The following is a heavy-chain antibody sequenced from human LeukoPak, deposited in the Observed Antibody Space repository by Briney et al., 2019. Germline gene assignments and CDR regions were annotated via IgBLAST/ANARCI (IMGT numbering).Heavy chain of an antibody. V-gene: IGHV3-48*01. CDR2: INSGSSTI. CDR1: GFTFSSYS. J-gene: IGHJ6*03. Sequence: PGGSLRLSCAASGFTFSSYSMNWVRQAPGKGLEWVSYINSGSSTIYYADSVKGRFTIPRDNAKNSLYLQMNSLRAEDTAMYYCARGSGGGSGTYYYYYMDVWGNGTTVTVSS. CDR3: ARGSGGGSGTYYYYYMDV. D-gene: IGHD3-10*01.